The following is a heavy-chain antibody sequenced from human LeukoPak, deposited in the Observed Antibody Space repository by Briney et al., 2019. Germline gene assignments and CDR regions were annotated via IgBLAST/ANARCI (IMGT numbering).Heavy chain of an antibody. CDR1: GYTFTGYY. Sequence: APVKVSCKASGYTFTGYYMHWVRQAPGQGLEWMGWINPNSGGTNYAQKFQGRVTMTRDTSISTAYMELSRLRSDDTAVYYCARWAQMRGFVVVPAAMDYWGQGTLVTVSS. D-gene: IGHD2-2*01. V-gene: IGHV1-2*02. CDR3: ARWAQMRGFVVVPAAMDY. CDR2: INPNSGGT. J-gene: IGHJ4*02.